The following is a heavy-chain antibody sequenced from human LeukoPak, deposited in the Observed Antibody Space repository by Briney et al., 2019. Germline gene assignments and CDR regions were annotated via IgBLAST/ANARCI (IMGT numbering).Heavy chain of an antibody. CDR2: ISGDGDIT. Sequence: PGGSLRLSCAASGFTFDNFAMHWVRQAPGKGLEWVSLISGDGDITYYADSVKGRFTISRDNSKNSLYLQMNILKTEATALYYCARDWDNWFDSWGQGTLVTVSS. V-gene: IGHV3-43*02. CDR3: ARDWDNWFDS. D-gene: IGHD1-26*01. J-gene: IGHJ5*01. CDR1: GFTFDNFA.